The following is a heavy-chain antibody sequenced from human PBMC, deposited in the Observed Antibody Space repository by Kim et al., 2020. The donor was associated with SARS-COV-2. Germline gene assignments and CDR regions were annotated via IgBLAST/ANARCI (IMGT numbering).Heavy chain of an antibody. CDR2: IYSGGST. CDR1: GFTVSSNY. Sequence: GGSLRLSCAASGFTVSSNYMSWVRQAPGKGLEWVSVIYSGGSTYYADSVKGRFTISRDNSKNTLYLQMNSLRAEGTAVYYCARGARTTYYYFWSGYSDYYYYMDVWGRGTTVTVSS. J-gene: IGHJ6*03. D-gene: IGHD3-3*01. CDR3: ARGARTTYYYFWSGYSDYYYYMDV. V-gene: IGHV3-53*01.